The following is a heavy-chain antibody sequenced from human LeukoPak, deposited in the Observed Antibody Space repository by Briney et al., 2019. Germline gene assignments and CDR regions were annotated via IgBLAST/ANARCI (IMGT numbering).Heavy chain of an antibody. CDR3: ARGKRIAAAGDFDY. J-gene: IGHJ4*02. CDR1: GFPFDDYG. D-gene: IGHD6-13*01. Sequence: GSLILSCAASGFPFDDYGMSWVRQAPGKGLEWVSGINWNGGSTCYADSVKGRFTISRDNAKNSLYLQMNSLRAEDTALYYCARGKRIAAAGDFDYWGQGTLVTVSS. CDR2: INWNGGST. V-gene: IGHV3-20*04.